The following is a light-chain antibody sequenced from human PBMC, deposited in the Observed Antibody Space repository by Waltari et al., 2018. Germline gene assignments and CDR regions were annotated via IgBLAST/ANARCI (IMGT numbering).Light chain of an antibody. CDR1: TRYVGALHY. CDR3: SAYTGRSWV. V-gene: IGLV2-8*01. Sequence: QSALTQPPPASGSPGQSVTIASTGTTRYVGALHYVSWYQQHPGKAPKLMIFEVSDRPSGVPDRFSGSKSGNTASLTVSGLQVDDEADYYCSAYTGRSWVFGGGTKLTVL. CDR2: EVS. J-gene: IGLJ3*02.